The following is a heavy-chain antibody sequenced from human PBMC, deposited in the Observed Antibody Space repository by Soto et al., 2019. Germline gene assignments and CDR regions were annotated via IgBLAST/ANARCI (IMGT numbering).Heavy chain of an antibody. Sequence: SETLSLTCTVSVGSINDYFWTWVRQPAGKGLEWIGRIYTTGTTNHNPSLKSRLTMSVDTSKNQFSLKLSSVTAADTAVYYCARLGANGQTLDYWGQGTLVTVSS. J-gene: IGHJ4*02. CDR1: VGSINDYF. CDR2: IYTTGTT. D-gene: IGHD3-16*01. CDR3: ARLGANGQTLDY. V-gene: IGHV4-4*07.